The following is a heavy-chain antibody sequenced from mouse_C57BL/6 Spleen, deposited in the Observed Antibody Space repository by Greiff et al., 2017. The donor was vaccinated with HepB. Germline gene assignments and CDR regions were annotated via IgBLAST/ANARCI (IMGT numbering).Heavy chain of an antibody. CDR2: ISDGGSYT. J-gene: IGHJ3*01. CDR3: ARGGELYCFAY. Sequence: DVKLVESGGGLVKPGGSLKLSCAASGFAFSSYAMSWVRQTPEKRLEWVATISDGGSYTYYPANVKGRFTISRDNAKNYLYLQMSHLKSEDTAMYYCARGGELYCFAYWGQGTLVTVSA. CDR1: GFAFSSYA. V-gene: IGHV5-4*03.